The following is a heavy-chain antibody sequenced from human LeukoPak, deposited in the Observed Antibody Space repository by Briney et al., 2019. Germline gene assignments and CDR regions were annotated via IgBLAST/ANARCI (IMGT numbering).Heavy chain of an antibody. CDR2: INQDGSQE. CDR1: GFTFSSYW. D-gene: IGHD2-21*01. J-gene: IGHJ4*02. V-gene: IGHV3-7*02. CDR3: ARSLWPEDF. Sequence: PGGSLRLPCAASGFTFSSYWMSWVRQAPGKGLEWVANINQDGSQENYVDSVKGRFTISRDNAKNSLSLQMNTLTVDDTAVYYCARSLWPEDFWGQGTLVTLSS.